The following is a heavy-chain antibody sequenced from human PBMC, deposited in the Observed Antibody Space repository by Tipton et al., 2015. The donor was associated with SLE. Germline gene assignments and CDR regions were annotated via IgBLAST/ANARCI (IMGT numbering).Heavy chain of an antibody. J-gene: IGHJ4*02. CDR1: GFNFNIYW. D-gene: IGHD6-19*01. CDR2: IKQDGSEE. V-gene: IGHV3-7*01. Sequence: SLRLSCEASGFNFNIYWMSFVRQTPGKGLEWVANIKQDGSEEYYVDSVTGRFTISRDNAKNSLYLQMNSLRAEDTAVYYCATRQGSGWYQSFDYWGQGSLVTVSS. CDR3: ATRQGSGWYQSFDY.